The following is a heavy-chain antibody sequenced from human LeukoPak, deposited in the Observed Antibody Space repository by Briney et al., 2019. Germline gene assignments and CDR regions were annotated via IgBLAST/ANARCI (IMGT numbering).Heavy chain of an antibody. D-gene: IGHD6-19*01. CDR2: ISPYNGNT. Sequence: GASVMVSCKASGYDFTSVGITWVRRAPGQGLEWMGWISPYNGNTRYAQKFQGRVAMTTDTSTTTAYMELRGLRFNDTAVYYCARAGSGSGWYFDYWGREPWSPSPQ. J-gene: IGHJ4*02. V-gene: IGHV1-18*01. CDR1: GYDFTSVG. CDR3: ARAGSGSGWYFDY.